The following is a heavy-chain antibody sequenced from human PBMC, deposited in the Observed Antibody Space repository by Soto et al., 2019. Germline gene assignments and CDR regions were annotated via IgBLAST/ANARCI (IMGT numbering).Heavy chain of an antibody. CDR2: ISGSGGST. J-gene: IGHJ6*02. D-gene: IGHD2-15*01. CDR1: GFTFSSYA. Sequence: PGGSLRLSCAASGFTFSSYAMSWVRQAPGKGLEWVSAISGSGGSTYYADSVKGRFTISRDNSKNTLYLQMNSLRAEDTAVYYCATLKAGYCSGGSCDPEYYGMDIWGQGTTVTVS. V-gene: IGHV3-23*01. CDR3: ATLKAGYCSGGSCDPEYYGMDI.